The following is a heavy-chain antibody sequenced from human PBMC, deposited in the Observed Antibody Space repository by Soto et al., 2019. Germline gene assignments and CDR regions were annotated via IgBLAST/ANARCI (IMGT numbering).Heavy chain of an antibody. J-gene: IGHJ5*02. CDR2: IIPIFGTA. V-gene: IGHV1-69*06. Sequence: QVQLVQSGAEVKKPGSXXKVSCKASGGTFSSYAISWVRQAPGQGLEWMGGIIPIFGTANYAQKFQGRVTITADKSTSTAYMELSSLRSEDTAVYYCARVPIAVAGTGWFDPWGQGTLVTVSS. D-gene: IGHD6-19*01. CDR3: ARVPIAVAGTGWFDP. CDR1: GGTFSSYA.